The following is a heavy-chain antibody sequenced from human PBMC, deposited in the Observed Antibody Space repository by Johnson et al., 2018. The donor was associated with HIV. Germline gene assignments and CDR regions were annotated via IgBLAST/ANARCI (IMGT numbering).Heavy chain of an antibody. CDR1: GFTFSSYG. CDR3: AKVLSLNDLTAKTDAAFDI. V-gene: IGHV3-30*02. CDR2: IRYDGSNK. Sequence: QVQLVESGGGVVQPGGSLRLSCAASGFTFSSYGMHWVRQAPGKGLEWVAFIRYDGSNKYYADSVKGRFTISRDNSKNTLYLQMNSLRAEDTAVYYCAKVLSLNDLTAKTDAAFDIWGQGTMVTVSS. D-gene: IGHD1-1*01. J-gene: IGHJ3*02.